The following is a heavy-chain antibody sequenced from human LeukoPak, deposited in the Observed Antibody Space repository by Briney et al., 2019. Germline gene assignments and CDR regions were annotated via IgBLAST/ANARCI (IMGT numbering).Heavy chain of an antibody. V-gene: IGHV3-23*01. CDR2: ISGSGGSK. Sequence: PGGSLRLSCAASGFTFSSYAMSWVRQAPGKGLEWVSAISGSGGSKYYADSVKGRFTISRDNSKNTLYLQMNSLRAEDTAVYYCANTYSSGWYYYYYGMDVWGQGTTVTVSS. CDR1: GFTFSSYA. D-gene: IGHD6-19*01. CDR3: ANTYSSGWYYYYYGMDV. J-gene: IGHJ6*02.